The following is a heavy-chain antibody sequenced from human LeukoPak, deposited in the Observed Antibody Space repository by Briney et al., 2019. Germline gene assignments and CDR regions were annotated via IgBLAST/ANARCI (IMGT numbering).Heavy chain of an antibody. CDR3: ASIAARIDAFDI. CDR2: IYYSGST. Sequence: SETLSLTCTVSGGSISSYYWSWIRQPPGKGLEWIGYIYYSGSTNYNPSLKSRVTISVDTSKNQFSLKLSSVTAADTAVYYYASIAARIDAFDIWGQGTMVTVSS. V-gene: IGHV4-59*01. D-gene: IGHD6-6*01. CDR1: GGSISSYY. J-gene: IGHJ3*02.